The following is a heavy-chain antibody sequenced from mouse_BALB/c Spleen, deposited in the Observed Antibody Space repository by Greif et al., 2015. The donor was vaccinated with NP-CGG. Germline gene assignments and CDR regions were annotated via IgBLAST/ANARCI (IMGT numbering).Heavy chain of an antibody. Sequence: EVKLLESGAELVRSGASVKLSCTASGFNIKDYYMHWVKQRPEQGLEWIGWIDPENGDTEYAPKFQGKATMTADTSSNTAYLQLSSLTSEDTAVYYCNGNWFAYWGQGLWSLSLQ. CDR1: GFNIKDYY. J-gene: IGHJ3*01. CDR2: IDPENGDT. CDR3: NGNWFAY. V-gene: IGHV14-4*02.